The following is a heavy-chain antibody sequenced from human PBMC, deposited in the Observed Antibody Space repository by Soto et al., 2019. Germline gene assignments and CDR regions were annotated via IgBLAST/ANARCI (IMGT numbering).Heavy chain of an antibody. CDR2: INPNSGHT. Sequence: QIQLLQYGAEVKKPGTSVKVSCQASGYTFTTYGIIWVRQAPGQGLEWMGWINPNSGHTNYAQNLKDRATMTTDTSTNTAYMELRTLTSDDTAVYFCARGQVVNFDNWFDPWGQGTLVTVSS. V-gene: IGHV1-18*01. CDR3: ARGQVVNFDNWFDP. CDR1: GYTFTTYG. J-gene: IGHJ5*02. D-gene: IGHD3-22*01.